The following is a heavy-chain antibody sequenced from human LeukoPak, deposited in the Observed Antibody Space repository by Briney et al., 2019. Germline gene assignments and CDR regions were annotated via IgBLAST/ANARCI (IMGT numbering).Heavy chain of an antibody. CDR2: MNPNSGNT. D-gene: IGHD3-10*01. CDR3: ARSFNGNDY. V-gene: IGHV1-8*02. Sequence: ASVKVSCKASGYTFTGYYMHWVRQAPGQGLEWMGWMNPNSGNTGYAQKFQGRVTMTRNTSISTAYMELSSLRSEDTAVYYCARSFNGNDYWGQGTLVTVSS. CDR1: GYTFTGYY. J-gene: IGHJ4*02.